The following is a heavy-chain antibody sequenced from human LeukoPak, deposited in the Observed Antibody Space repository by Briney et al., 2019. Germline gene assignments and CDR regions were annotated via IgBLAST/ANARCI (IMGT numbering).Heavy chain of an antibody. J-gene: IGHJ3*02. V-gene: IGHV1-69*05. D-gene: IGHD1-1*01. CDR3: ARGTTGTTVPLAFDI. CDR1: GGTFSSYA. Sequence: ASVKVSCKASGGTFSSYAISWVRQAPGQGLEWMGGIIPIFGTANYAQKFQGRVTMTRNASISTAYMELSSLGSEDTAVYYCARGTTGTTVPLAFDIWGQGTMVTVSS. CDR2: IIPIFGTA.